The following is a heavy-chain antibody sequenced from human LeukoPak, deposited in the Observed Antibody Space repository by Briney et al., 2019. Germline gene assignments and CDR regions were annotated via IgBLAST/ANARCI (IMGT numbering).Heavy chain of an antibody. CDR2: INPNNGDT. CDR1: GYTFTGQY. Sequence: ASVKVSCKASGYTFTGQYMHWVRQAPGQGPEWMGWINPNNGDTKYAQKFQGRVTMTRDTAISTAYMELSRLRSDDTAVYYCARDSSGWYPNWFDPWGQGTLVTVSS. J-gene: IGHJ5*02. D-gene: IGHD6-19*01. V-gene: IGHV1-2*02. CDR3: ARDSSGWYPNWFDP.